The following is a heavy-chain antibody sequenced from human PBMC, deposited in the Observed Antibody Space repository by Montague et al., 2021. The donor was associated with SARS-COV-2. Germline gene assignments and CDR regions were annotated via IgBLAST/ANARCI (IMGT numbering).Heavy chain of an antibody. D-gene: IGHD3-9*01. CDR1: GGSISGYY. J-gene: IGHJ6*03. CDR3: ARDSRTDFDWLFPDSGSYYYYMDV. CDR2: IYYSGST. V-gene: IGHV4-59*01. Sequence: SETLSLTCTVSGGSISGYYWSWIRQPPGQGLEWTGYIYYSGSTNYNPSLKSRVTISVDTSKNQFSLKLSSVTAADTAAYYCARDSRTDFDWLFPDSGSYYYYMDVWGKGTTVTVSS.